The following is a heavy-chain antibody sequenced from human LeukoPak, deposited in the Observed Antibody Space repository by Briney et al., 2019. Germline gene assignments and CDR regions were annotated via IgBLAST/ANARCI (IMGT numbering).Heavy chain of an antibody. J-gene: IGHJ3*02. D-gene: IGHD3-10*01. Sequence: VASVKVSCKASGYTFTGYYMHWVRQAPGQGLEWMGWINPNSGGTNYAQKFQGGVTMTRDTSISTAYMELSRLRSDDTAVYYCAITRAIWFGEADAFDIWGQGTMVTVSS. CDR3: AITRAIWFGEADAFDI. CDR1: GYTFTGYY. V-gene: IGHV1-2*02. CDR2: INPNSGGT.